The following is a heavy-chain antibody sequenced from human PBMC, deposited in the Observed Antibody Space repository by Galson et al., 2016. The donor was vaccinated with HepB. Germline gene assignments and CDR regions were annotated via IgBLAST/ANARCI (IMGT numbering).Heavy chain of an antibody. CDR2: IYYSGIT. CDR1: GGSISSSSYY. D-gene: IGHD3-9*01. CDR3: ARHSILRYFDGLPPFDY. Sequence: TLSLTCTVSGGSISSSSYYWGWIRQPPGKGLEWIGSIYYSGITYYNSSLKSRVTLSVDTSKNQFSLKLSPVTAADTAMFYCARHSILRYFDGLPPFDYWGQGTLVTVSS. V-gene: IGHV4-39*01. J-gene: IGHJ4*02.